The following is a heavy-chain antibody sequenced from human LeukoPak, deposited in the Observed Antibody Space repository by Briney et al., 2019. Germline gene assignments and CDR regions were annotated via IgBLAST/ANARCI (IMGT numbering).Heavy chain of an antibody. D-gene: IGHD3-3*02. CDR3: AGVFKISWSSPAILGY. Sequence: GGSLRLSCAASGFTFSTYCMSWVRQAPGKGLEWVASIKQDGIEKYYVDSVRGRFTISRDNAKDSLYLQMNSLRAEDTAVYYCAGVFKISWSSPAILGYWGKEPLVTVSS. CDR1: GFTFSTYC. CDR2: IKQDGIEK. J-gene: IGHJ4*02. V-gene: IGHV3-7*04.